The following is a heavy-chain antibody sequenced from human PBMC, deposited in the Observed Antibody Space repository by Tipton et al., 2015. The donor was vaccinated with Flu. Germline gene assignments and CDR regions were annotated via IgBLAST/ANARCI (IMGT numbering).Heavy chain of an antibody. CDR2: IYASGST. D-gene: IGHD3-3*01. V-gene: IGHV4-4*07. CDR3: ARSDFWSGSPSL. J-gene: IGHJ4*02. CDR1: GDSMNSYY. Sequence: TLSLTCTVSGDSMNSYYWSWIRQPAGKGLEWIGRIYASGSTTYNPSLKSRVTISVDTSKNQFSLNLNSATAADTAIYYCARSDFWSGSPSLWGQGTLVTVSS.